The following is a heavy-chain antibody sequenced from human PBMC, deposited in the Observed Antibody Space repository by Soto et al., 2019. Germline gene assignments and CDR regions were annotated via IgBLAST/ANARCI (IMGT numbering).Heavy chain of an antibody. Sequence: QVQLVESGGGVVQPGRSLRLSCAASGFTFSSYGMHWVRQAPGKGLEWVAVISYDGSNKYYADSVKGRFTISRDNSKNTLYLEMNRLRAEDTAVYYCAKELWAGSSWYATYDAFDIWGQGTMVTVSS. D-gene: IGHD6-13*01. V-gene: IGHV3-30*18. CDR3: AKELWAGSSWYATYDAFDI. J-gene: IGHJ3*02. CDR2: ISYDGSNK. CDR1: GFTFSSYG.